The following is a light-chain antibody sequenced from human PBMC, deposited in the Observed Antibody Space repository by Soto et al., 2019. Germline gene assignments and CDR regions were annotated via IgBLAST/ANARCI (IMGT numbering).Light chain of an antibody. V-gene: IGLV2-11*01. CDR2: DVS. CDR1: SSDVGGYNY. CDR3: CSYAGSYTYVV. Sequence: QSVLTQPRSVSGSPGQSVTISCTGTSSDVGGYNYVSWYQQHPGKAPKLMLYDVSKRPSGVPDRFSGSKSGNTASLTISGLQDENEADYYCCSYAGSYTYVVFGGGTQLTVL. J-gene: IGLJ2*01.